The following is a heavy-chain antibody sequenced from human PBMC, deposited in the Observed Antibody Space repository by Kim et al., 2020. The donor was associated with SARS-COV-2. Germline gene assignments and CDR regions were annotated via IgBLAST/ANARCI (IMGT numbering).Heavy chain of an antibody. Sequence: GGSLRLSCAASGFTFDDYAMHWVRQAPGKGLEWVSGISWNSGSIGYADSVKGRFTISRDNAKNSLYLQMNSLRAEDTALYYCAKSADSSGWYSWFDPWGQGTLVTVSS. CDR2: ISWNSGSI. J-gene: IGHJ5*02. D-gene: IGHD6-19*01. CDR1: GFTFDDYA. CDR3: AKSADSSGWYSWFDP. V-gene: IGHV3-9*01.